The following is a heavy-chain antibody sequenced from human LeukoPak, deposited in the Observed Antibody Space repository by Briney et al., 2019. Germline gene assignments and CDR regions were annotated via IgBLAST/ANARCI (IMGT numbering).Heavy chain of an antibody. CDR3: ARKGSGWDY. Sequence: ASVKVSCKASGYTFPNYGFTWVRQAPGQGLEWMGWINPNSGGTNYAQKFQGRVTMTRDTSISTAYMELSRLRSDDTAVYYCARKGSGWDYWGQGTLVTVSS. J-gene: IGHJ4*02. V-gene: IGHV1-2*02. CDR2: INPNSGGT. D-gene: IGHD6-25*01. CDR1: GYTFPNYG.